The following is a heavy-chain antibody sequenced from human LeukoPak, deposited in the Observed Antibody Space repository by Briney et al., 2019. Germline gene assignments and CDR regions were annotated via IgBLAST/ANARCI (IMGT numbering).Heavy chain of an antibody. V-gene: IGHV1-69*05. CDR3: TRGPFLNGNAYNWFDP. J-gene: IGHJ5*02. D-gene: IGHD1-20*01. CDR2: IIPIFGTA. CDR1: GGTFSSYA. Sequence: SVKVSCKASGGTFSSYAISWVRQAPGQGLEWMGGIIPIFGTANYAQKFQGRVAITRDTSTSTVYLELNNLSSDDTAMYYCTRGPFLNGNAYNWFDPWGQGTLVTVSS.